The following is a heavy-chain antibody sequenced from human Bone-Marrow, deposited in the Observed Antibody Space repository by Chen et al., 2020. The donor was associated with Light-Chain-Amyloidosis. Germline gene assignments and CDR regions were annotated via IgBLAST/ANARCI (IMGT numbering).Heavy chain of an antibody. CDR3: TRTDSNYIFDY. D-gene: IGHD4-4*01. J-gene: IGHJ4*02. CDR2: INPNDGNT. Sequence: QVNLVQSGAEAKKPGASMKISCKASGYTFINYYIHWVRQAPGQGLEWMGAINPNDGNTTYVQKFPGRVSMTRDTSSDTVYMDVTRLTSDDTAMYFCTRTDSNYIFDYWGQGTLVTVSA. CDR1: GYTFINYY. V-gene: IGHV1-46*01.